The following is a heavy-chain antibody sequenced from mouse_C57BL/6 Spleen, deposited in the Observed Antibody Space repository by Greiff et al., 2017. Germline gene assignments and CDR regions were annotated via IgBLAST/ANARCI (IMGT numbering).Heavy chain of an antibody. J-gene: IGHJ4*01. D-gene: IGHD2-4*01. V-gene: IGHV1-69*01. CDR2: IDPSDSYT. CDR3: ARSPYDYDVDYAMDY. CDR1: GYTFTSYW. Sequence: QVQLQQPGAELVMPGASVKLSCKASGYTFTSYWMHWVKQRPGQGLEWIGEIDPSDSYTNYNQKFKGKSTLTVDKSSSTAYMQPSSLTSEDSAVYYCARSPYDYDVDYAMDYWGQGTSVTVSA.